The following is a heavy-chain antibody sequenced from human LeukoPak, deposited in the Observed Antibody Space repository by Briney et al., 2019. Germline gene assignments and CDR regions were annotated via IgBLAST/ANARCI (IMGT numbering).Heavy chain of an antibody. CDR1: GYTFTSYA. D-gene: IGHD2-15*01. V-gene: IGHV1-3*01. Sequence: GESLKVSCKASGYTFTSYAMHWVRQAPGQRLEWMGWINAGNGNTKYSQKFQGRVTITRDTSASTAYMELSSLRSEDTAVYYCARVARLYCSGGSCWKGFGYWGQGTLVTVSS. CDR3: ARVARLYCSGGSCWKGFGY. CDR2: INAGNGNT. J-gene: IGHJ4*02.